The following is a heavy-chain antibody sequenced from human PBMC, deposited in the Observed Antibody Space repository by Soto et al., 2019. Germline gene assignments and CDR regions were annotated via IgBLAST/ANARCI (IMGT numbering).Heavy chain of an antibody. V-gene: IGHV1-2*02. CDR3: ARAPNPYSSSSGWFDP. Sequence: ASVKVSCKASGYTFTGYYMHWVRQATGQGLEWMGWINPNSGGTNYAQKFQGRVTMPTNTSISTAYMELSRLRSDDTAVYYCARAPNPYSSSSGWFDPWGQGTLVTVSS. J-gene: IGHJ5*02. CDR2: INPNSGGT. D-gene: IGHD6-6*01. CDR1: GYTFTGYY.